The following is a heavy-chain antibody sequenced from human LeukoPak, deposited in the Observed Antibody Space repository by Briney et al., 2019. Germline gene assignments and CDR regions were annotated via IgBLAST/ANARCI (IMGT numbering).Heavy chain of an antibody. D-gene: IGHD1-14*01. J-gene: IGHJ3*02. V-gene: IGHV1-69*04. Sequence: SVKVSCKSSVGTFSIYASSWVRQAPGQGLEWMGRIIPILGIANYAQKFQGRVTITADKSTSTAYMELSSLRSEDTAVYYCAAPRGKGAFDIWGQGTMVTVSS. CDR3: AAPRGKGAFDI. CDR1: VGTFSIYA. CDR2: IIPILGIA.